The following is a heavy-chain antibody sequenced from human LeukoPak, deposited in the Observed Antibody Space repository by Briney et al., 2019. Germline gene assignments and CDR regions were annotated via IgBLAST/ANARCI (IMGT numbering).Heavy chain of an antibody. CDR1: GFTFSSYG. D-gene: IGHD3-9*01. J-gene: IGHJ4*02. Sequence: GGSLRLSCAASGFTFSSYGMHWVRQAPGKGLEWVSAISGSGGSTYYADSVKDRFTISRDNSKNTLYLQMNSLRAEDTAVYYCAKDQQVLRYFDWSMGDYFDYWGQGTLVTVSS. V-gene: IGHV3-23*01. CDR3: AKDQQVLRYFDWSMGDYFDY. CDR2: ISGSGGST.